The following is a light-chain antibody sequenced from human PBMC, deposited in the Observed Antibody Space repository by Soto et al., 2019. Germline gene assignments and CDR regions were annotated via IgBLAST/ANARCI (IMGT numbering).Light chain of an antibody. CDR3: SSYVGTNSYV. V-gene: IGLV2-8*01. CDR1: SSDVGGYNY. J-gene: IGLJ1*01. Sequence: QSVLTQPPSASGSPGQSVTISCTGTSSDVGGYNYVSWYQQYPGKAPKLIIYEVYKRPSGVPDRFSGSKSGNTAALTVSGLQAEDEADYYCSSYVGTNSYVCGTGTKVTVL. CDR2: EVY.